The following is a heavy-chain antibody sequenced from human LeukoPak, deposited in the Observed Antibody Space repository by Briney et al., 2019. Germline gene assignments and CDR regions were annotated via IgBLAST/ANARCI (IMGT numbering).Heavy chain of an antibody. CDR1: GGSISSYY. CDR3: AREYGIAVAGTPGS. Sequence: SETLSLTCTVSGGSISSYYWSWIRQPPGKGLEWIGYIYYSGSTNYNPSLKSRVTISVDTSKNQFSLKLSSVTAADTAVYYCAREYGIAVAGTPGSWGQGTLVTVSS. CDR2: IYYSGST. D-gene: IGHD6-19*01. V-gene: IGHV4-59*12. J-gene: IGHJ5*02.